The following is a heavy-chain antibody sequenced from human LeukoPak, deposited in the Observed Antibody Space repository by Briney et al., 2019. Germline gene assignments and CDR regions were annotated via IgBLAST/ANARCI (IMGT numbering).Heavy chain of an antibody. V-gene: IGHV4-38-2*02. D-gene: IGHD6-25*01. J-gene: IGHJ5*02. CDR2: IYHSGST. CDR1: GYSISSGFY. Sequence: SETLSLTCTVSGYSISSGFYWGWIRQPPGKGLEWIGSIYHSGSTYYNPSLKSRVTISVDTSKNQFSLKLSSVTVADTAVYYCARDKTDSSANWFDPWGQGTLVTVSS. CDR3: ARDKTDSSANWFDP.